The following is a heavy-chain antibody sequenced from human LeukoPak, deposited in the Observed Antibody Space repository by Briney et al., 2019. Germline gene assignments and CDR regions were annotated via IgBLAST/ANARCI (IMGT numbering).Heavy chain of an antibody. Sequence: PSETLSFTCAVSGGSISSGGYSWSWIRQPPGTGLEWIGYIYYSGSTYYNPSLKSRVTISVDTSKNQFSLKLSSVTAADTAVYYCARVNRGIAARLSFDIWGQGTMVTVSS. CDR3: ARVNRGIAARLSFDI. CDR2: IYYSGST. V-gene: IGHV4-30-4*07. CDR1: GGSISSGGYS. J-gene: IGHJ3*02. D-gene: IGHD6-6*01.